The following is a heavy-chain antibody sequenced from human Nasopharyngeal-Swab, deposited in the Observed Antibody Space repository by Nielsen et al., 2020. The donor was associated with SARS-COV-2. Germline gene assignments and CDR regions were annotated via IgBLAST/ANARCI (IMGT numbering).Heavy chain of an antibody. CDR3: AKHSPHSPPGDRVFDY. D-gene: IGHD7-27*01. CDR2: ISGNTFTT. J-gene: IGHJ4*02. V-gene: IGHV3-23*01. Sequence: GESLKISCAASGFSFSSYSMNWVRQAPGKGLEWVSSISGNTFTTYYTNSVKGRFTISRDNSKNMLFLQMNSLTADDTAVYYCAKHSPHSPPGDRVFDYWGQGTLVTVSS. CDR1: GFSFSSYS.